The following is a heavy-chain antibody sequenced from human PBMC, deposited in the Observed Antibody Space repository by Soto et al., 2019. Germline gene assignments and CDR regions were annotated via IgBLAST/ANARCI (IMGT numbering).Heavy chain of an antibody. Sequence: PGGSLRLSCAASGFTFSSYGMHWVRQAPGKGLEWVAVIWYDGSNKYYADSVKGRFTISRDNSKNTLYLQMNSLRAEDTAVYYCAREGVVTNYYYYGMDVWGQGTTVTVSS. D-gene: IGHD3-3*01. V-gene: IGHV3-33*01. CDR3: AREGVVTNYYYYGMDV. CDR1: GFTFSSYG. CDR2: IWYDGSNK. J-gene: IGHJ6*02.